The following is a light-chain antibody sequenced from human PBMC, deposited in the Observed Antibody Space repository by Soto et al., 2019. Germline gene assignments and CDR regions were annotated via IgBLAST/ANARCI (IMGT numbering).Light chain of an antibody. CDR1: QSVSTS. V-gene: IGKV3-11*01. CDR2: DAS. CDR3: QVRDVWPS. J-gene: IGKJ1*01. Sequence: IVLTQSPVTLAVSPGESAVLSCRASQSVSTSLAWYQHKPGQAPRLFIYDASKRAPGIPARFTGSGSGTDFTLTISCLEPEYIAVYYCQVRDVWPSFGQGTKVEIK.